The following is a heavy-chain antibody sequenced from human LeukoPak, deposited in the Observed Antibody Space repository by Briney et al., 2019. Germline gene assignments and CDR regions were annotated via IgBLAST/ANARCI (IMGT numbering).Heavy chain of an antibody. J-gene: IGHJ3*02. V-gene: IGHV4-30-2*01. D-gene: IGHD3-10*01. CDR2: IYHSGIT. Sequence: SQTLSLTCTVSGDSISSGGYYWNWIRQPPGKGLEWIGYIYHSGITNYNPSLKSRVTISIDRSKNQFSLKLSSVSAADTAVYYCARDRGVVVRGPDAFDIWGQGTMVTVSS. CDR3: ARDRGVVVRGPDAFDI. CDR1: GDSISSGGYY.